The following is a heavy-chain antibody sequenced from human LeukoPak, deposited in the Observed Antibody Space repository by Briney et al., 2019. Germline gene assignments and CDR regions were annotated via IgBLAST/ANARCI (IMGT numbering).Heavy chain of an antibody. CDR1: GYIFTSYG. D-gene: IGHD3-22*01. V-gene: IGHV1-18*01. J-gene: IGHJ4*02. CDR3: AKDVDSSGFVFYFDY. CDR2: ISVYNGNT. Sequence: GASVKVSCKASGYIFTSYGISWVRQAPGQGLEWMGWISVYNGNTNYPQRLQGRVTMTTDTSTTTAYMELRSLRSDDTAVYYCAKDVDSSGFVFYFDYWGQGTLATVSS.